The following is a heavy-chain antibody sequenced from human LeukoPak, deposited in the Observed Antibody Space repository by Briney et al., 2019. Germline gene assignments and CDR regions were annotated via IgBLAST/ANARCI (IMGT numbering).Heavy chain of an antibody. J-gene: IGHJ4*01. CDR3: ATRGHIRSWYSRYYFDD. CDR2: INHSGST. CDR1: GGSFSGYY. Sequence: SETLSLTCAVYGGSFSGYYWSWIRQPPGKGLEWIGEINHSGSTNYNPSLKSRVTIAVDTSKKQFSRKLSSVTAADPAVYYCATRGHIRSWYSRYYFDDWGQGTLVTVSS. D-gene: IGHD6-13*01. V-gene: IGHV4-34*01.